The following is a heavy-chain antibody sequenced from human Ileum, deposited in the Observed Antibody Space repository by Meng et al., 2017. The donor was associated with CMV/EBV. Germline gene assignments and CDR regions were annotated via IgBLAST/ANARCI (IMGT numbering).Heavy chain of an antibody. CDR3: ARQNCSLTSCSFGGWFDP. J-gene: IGHJ5*02. CDR2: FYYSGST. Sequence: GPGVVNPSEPLALPCTVSGGSISSSSYDWGWVRQPPGKGLEWIGNFYYSGSTYYNPSLQRRVTISVDTSKQHFSLKLSSVTAADTAVYYCARQNCSLTSCSFGGWFDPWGQGTLVTVSS. V-gene: IGHV4-39*01. CDR1: GGSISSSSYD. D-gene: IGHD2-2*01.